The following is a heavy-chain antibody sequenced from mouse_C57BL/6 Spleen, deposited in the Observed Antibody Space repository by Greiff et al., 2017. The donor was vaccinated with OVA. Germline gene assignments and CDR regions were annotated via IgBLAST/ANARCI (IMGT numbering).Heavy chain of an antibody. Sequence: QVQLQQPGAELVRPGSSVKLSCKASGYTFTSYWMDWVKQRPGQGLEWIGNIYPSDSETHYNQKFKDKATLTVDKSSSTAYMQLSSLTSEDSAVYYCARGAIYYYGSSCESSFDYWGQGTTLTVSS. CDR2: IYPSDSET. J-gene: IGHJ2*01. CDR1: GYTFTSYW. V-gene: IGHV1-61*01. CDR3: ARGAIYYYGSSCESSFDY. D-gene: IGHD1-1*01.